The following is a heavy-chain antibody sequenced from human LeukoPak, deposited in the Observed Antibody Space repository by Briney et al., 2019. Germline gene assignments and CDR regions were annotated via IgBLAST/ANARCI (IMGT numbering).Heavy chain of an antibody. D-gene: IGHD2-21*02. CDR1: GFTFSDYY. CDR2: ISSSGSTI. CDR3: VRDTYCGGDCYSFLSAGFDP. J-gene: IGHJ5*02. Sequence: PGGSLRLSCAASGFTFSDYYMSWIRQAPGKGLEWVSYISSSGSTIYYADSVKGRFTISRDNAKNSLYLQMNSLRAEDTAVYYCVRDTYCGGDCYSFLSAGFDPWGQGTLVTVSS. V-gene: IGHV3-11*01.